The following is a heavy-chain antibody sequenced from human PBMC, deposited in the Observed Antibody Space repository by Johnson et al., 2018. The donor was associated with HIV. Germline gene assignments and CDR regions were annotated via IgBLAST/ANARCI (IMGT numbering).Heavy chain of an antibody. J-gene: IGHJ3*02. Sequence: VQVVESGGGLVQPGRSLRLSCAASGFTFDDYDMSWVRQAPGKGLVWVSHINSDGSSTSYADSVKGRFTISRDNAKNTLYLQMNSLRAEDTAVYYCAGWELLLDAFDIWGQGTMVTISS. CDR1: GFTFDDYD. CDR3: AGWELLLDAFDI. D-gene: IGHD1-26*01. V-gene: IGHV3-74*02. CDR2: INSDGSST.